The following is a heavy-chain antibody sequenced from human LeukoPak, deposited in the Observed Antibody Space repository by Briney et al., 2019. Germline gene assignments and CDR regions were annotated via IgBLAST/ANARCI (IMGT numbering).Heavy chain of an antibody. D-gene: IGHD5-18*01. J-gene: IGHJ5*02. Sequence: GGSLRLSCAASGFTFRSHSMTWVRQAPGKGLEWVSYISSSGTTIYYADSVKGRFTISRDNAKNSLYLQMNSLRAEDTAVYYCARGSGYSYGPWGQGTLVTVSS. CDR2: ISSSGTTI. V-gene: IGHV3-48*04. CDR3: ARGSGYSYGP. CDR1: GFTFRSHS.